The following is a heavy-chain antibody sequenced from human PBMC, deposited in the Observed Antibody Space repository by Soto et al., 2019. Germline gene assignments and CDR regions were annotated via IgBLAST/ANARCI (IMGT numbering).Heavy chain of an antibody. J-gene: IGHJ4*02. CDR1: GYTFTSYG. CDR2: ISAYNGNT. V-gene: IGHV1-18*01. Sequence: QVQLVQSGAEVKKPGASVKVSCKASGYTFTSYGISWVRQAPGQGLEWMGWISAYNGNTKYAQKLQGRVTMTTDTSTSTGYMKLRSLRSDDTAVYYCATDLAVALIDYWGQGTRVTVSS. D-gene: IGHD6-19*01. CDR3: ATDLAVALIDY.